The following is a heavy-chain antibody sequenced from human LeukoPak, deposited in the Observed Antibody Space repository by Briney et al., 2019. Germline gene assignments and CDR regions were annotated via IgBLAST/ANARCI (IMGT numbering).Heavy chain of an antibody. D-gene: IGHD4-17*01. CDR3: ARTAGKGDYVGWFDP. J-gene: IGHJ5*02. CDR1: GFTVSSNY. CDR2: IYSGGST. V-gene: IGHV3-53*01. Sequence: GGSLRLSCAASGFTVSSNYMSWVRQAPGKGLEWVSVIYSGGSTYYADSVKGRFTISRDNSKNTLYLQMNSLRAEDTAVYYCARTAGKGDYVGWFDPWGQGTLVTVSS.